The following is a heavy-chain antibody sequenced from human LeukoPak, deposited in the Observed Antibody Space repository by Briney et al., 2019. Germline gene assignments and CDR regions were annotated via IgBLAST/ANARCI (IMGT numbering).Heavy chain of an antibody. CDR1: GGTFSSYA. J-gene: IGHJ6*03. D-gene: IGHD3-16*02. V-gene: IGHV1-69*05. Sequence: SVKVSCKASGGTFSSYAISWVRQAPGQGLEWMERIIPIFGTANYAQKFQGRVTITTDESTSTAYMELSSLRSEDTAVYYCARDYMITFGGVIVDYYYYYYMDVWGKGTTVTASS. CDR3: ARDYMITFGGVIVDYYYYYYMDV. CDR2: IIPIFGTA.